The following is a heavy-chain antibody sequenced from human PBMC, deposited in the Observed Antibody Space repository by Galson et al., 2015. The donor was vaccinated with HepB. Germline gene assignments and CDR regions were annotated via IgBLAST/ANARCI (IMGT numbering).Heavy chain of an antibody. V-gene: IGHV3-30*04. Sequence: SLRLSCAASGFTFSSYAMHWVRQAPGKGLEWVAVISYDGSNKYYADSVKGRFTISRDNSKNTLYLQMNSLRAEDTAVYYCARDFYSGYFDWLSRSNYFDYWGQGTLVTVSS. J-gene: IGHJ4*02. CDR2: ISYDGSNK. CDR3: ARDFYSGYFDWLSRSNYFDY. D-gene: IGHD3-9*01. CDR1: GFTFSSYA.